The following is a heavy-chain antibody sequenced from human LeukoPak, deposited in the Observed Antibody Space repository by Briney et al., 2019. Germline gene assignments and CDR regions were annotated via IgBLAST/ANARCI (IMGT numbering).Heavy chain of an antibody. CDR3: ARDAYDSSGYSFDY. D-gene: IGHD3-22*01. V-gene: IGHV4-34*01. Sequence: SETLSLTCAVYGGSFSGYYWSWIRQPPGKGLEWIGEINHSGNTNSNPSLKSRVTMSVDTSKNQFSLKLSSLTAADTAVYYCARDAYDSSGYSFDYWGQGTLVTVSS. CDR2: INHSGNT. J-gene: IGHJ4*02. CDR1: GGSFSGYY.